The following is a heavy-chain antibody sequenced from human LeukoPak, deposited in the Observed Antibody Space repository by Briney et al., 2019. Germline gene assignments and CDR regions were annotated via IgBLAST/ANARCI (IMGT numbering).Heavy chain of an antibody. CDR2: ISGSGGST. CDR3: AKGRGQGFDY. V-gene: IGHV3-23*01. CDR1: GFTFSSYG. D-gene: IGHD3-10*01. J-gene: IGHJ4*02. Sequence: GGTLRLSCAASGFTFSSYGMSWVRQAPGKGLEWVSAISGSGGSTYYADSVKGRFTISRDNSKNTLYLQMNSLRVEDTAVYYCAKGRGQGFDYWGQGTLVTVSS.